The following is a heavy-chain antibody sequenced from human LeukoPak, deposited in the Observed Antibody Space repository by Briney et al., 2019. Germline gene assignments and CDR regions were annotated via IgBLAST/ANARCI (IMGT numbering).Heavy chain of an antibody. V-gene: IGHV1-46*01. CDR2: INPSGGST. Sequence: ASVKVSCKASGYTFTSYYMHWVRQAPGQGLEWMGIINPSGGSTSYAQKFQGRVTMTKDTSTSTVYMELSSLRSEDTAVYYCARDCSGGRPHWGMDVWGQGTTVTVSS. J-gene: IGHJ6*02. CDR1: GYTFTSYY. CDR3: ARDCSGGRPHWGMDV. D-gene: IGHD2-15*01.